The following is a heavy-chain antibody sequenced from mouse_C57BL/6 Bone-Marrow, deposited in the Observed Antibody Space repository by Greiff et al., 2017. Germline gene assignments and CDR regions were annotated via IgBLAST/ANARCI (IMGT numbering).Heavy chain of an antibody. D-gene: IGHD1-1*01. CDR1: GYSFTSYY. CDR3: ARSGFLRYLAY. CDR2: INPSTGGT. V-gene: IGHV1-42*01. J-gene: IGHJ3*01. Sequence: EVQLQQSGPELVKPGASVKISCKASGYSFTSYYMNWVKQSPEKSLEWIGEINPSTGGTTYNQKFKAKATLTVDKSSSTAYMQLKSLTSEDSAVYYSARSGFLRYLAYWGRGTGVTVSA.